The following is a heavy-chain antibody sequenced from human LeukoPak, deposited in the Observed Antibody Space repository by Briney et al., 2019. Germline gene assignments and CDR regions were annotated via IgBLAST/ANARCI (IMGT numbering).Heavy chain of an antibody. V-gene: IGHV4-59*08. D-gene: IGHD3-10*01. CDR2: IYYSGST. CDR1: GGSFSGYY. CDR3: ARRGLLWFGEMAAFDI. J-gene: IGHJ3*02. Sequence: SETLSLTCAVYGGSFSGYYWSWIRQPPGKGLEWIGYIYYSGSTNYNPSLKSRVTISVDTSKNQFSLKLSSVTAADTAVYYCARRGLLWFGEMAAFDIWGQGTMVTVSS.